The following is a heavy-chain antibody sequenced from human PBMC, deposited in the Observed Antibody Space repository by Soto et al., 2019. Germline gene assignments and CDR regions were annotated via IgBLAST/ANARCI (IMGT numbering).Heavy chain of an antibody. CDR2: ISPYNGNT. Sequence: QVQLVQSGAEVKNPGASVKVSCKASGYTFTTYGLSWLRKAPGQALQWMGWISPYNGNTQYAQQVQGRVTMSTDTTRSTADLERRSRSSDDTTVYYCVTDNEGEYRAASPFDYWGQGTLFVVSS. J-gene: IGHJ4*02. V-gene: IGHV1-18*01. CDR1: GYTFTTYG. CDR3: VTDNEGEYRAASPFDY. D-gene: IGHD5-18*01.